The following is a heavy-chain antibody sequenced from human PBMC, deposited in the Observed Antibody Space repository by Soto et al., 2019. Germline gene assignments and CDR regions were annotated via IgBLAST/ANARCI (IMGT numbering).Heavy chain of an antibody. CDR2: ISVYNGNT. V-gene: IGHV1-18*01. Sequence: QVQLVQSGAEVKKPGASVKVSCKASGYTFTTYGISWVRQAPGQGLEWMGWISVYNGNTNYAQKFQGRVTMTTDTSTNTAYMELRSLRSDDTAVYYCARGWSWGGDYEAFDYWGQGTLVTVSS. D-gene: IGHD4-17*01. J-gene: IGHJ4*02. CDR3: ARGWSWGGDYEAFDY. CDR1: GYTFTTYG.